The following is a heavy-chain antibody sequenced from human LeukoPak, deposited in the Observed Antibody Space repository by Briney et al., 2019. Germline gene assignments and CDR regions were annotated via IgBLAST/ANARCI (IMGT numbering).Heavy chain of an antibody. D-gene: IGHD6-13*01. Sequence: GGSLRLSCAASGFTFSSYAMNWVRQAPGKGLEWVSAIGATGGTTYYADSVKGRFTISRDNSKNTLYLQMNSLRAEDTAVYYCEGSSKFNFALEIWGQGTMVTVSS. CDR1: GFTFSSYA. V-gene: IGHV3-23*01. CDR2: IGATGGTT. CDR3: EGSSKFNFALEI. J-gene: IGHJ3*02.